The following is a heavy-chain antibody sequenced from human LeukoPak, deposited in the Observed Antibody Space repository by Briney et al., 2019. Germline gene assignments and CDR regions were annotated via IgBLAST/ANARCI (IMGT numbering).Heavy chain of an antibody. D-gene: IGHD1-26*01. Sequence: PGGSLRLSCAASGFIFSNYEMNWVRQTPGKGLEWVSYISDHGKSRNYVDSVKGRFAISRDNAKNSLYLQMNSLRVEDTAVYYCARGTGYSVFDIWGQGTMVTVSS. CDR1: GFIFSNYE. J-gene: IGHJ3*02. CDR2: ISDHGKSR. V-gene: IGHV3-48*03. CDR3: ARGTGYSVFDI.